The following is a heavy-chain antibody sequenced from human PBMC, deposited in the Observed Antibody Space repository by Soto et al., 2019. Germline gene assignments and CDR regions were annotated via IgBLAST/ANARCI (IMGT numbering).Heavy chain of an antibody. CDR3: ARGSYFWSGDPVLFDH. D-gene: IGHD3-3*01. J-gene: IGHJ4*02. CDR2: IKLEGSEK. Sequence: EVQLVESGGTLVQPGGSLRLSCAASGFTFSSHWMTWVRQAPGKGLEWVANIKLEGSEKYYVGSAKCRFTISRDNAKSSLYLQLDSLRAEDTAIYYCARGSYFWSGDPVLFDHWGQGTLVAVSS. CDR1: GFTFSSHW. V-gene: IGHV3-7*01.